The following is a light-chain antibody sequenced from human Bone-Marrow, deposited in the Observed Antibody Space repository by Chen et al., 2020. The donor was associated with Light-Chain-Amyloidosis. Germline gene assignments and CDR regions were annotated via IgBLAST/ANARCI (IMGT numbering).Light chain of an antibody. J-gene: IGLJ1*01. Sequence: SELTQPPSVSVSPGQTARITCSGDPFPGKCAHWYQQKPGQAPVLVIFKDRERPSGIPERFSGSSSGAIVTLTISGAQAEDEAEYYCQSLDSSGNFFVFGGGTKVTVL. CDR2: KDR. CDR3: QSLDSSGNFFV. CDR1: PFPGKC. V-gene: IGLV3-25*03.